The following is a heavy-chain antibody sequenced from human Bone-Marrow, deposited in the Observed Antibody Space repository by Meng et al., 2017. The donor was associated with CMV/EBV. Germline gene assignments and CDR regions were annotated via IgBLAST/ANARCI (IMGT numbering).Heavy chain of an antibody. CDR2: IYPGDFDT. CDR1: GYSFTSYW. CDR3: AKIKYSSSPSLDY. J-gene: IGHJ4*02. D-gene: IGHD6-6*01. V-gene: IGHV5-51*01. Sequence: GESLKISCKGSGYSFTSYWIGWVRQMPGKGLEWMGIIYPGDFDTRYSPSFQGQVTISADKSISTAYLQWSSLKASDTAMYYCAKIKYSSSPSLDYWGQGTLVTVSS.